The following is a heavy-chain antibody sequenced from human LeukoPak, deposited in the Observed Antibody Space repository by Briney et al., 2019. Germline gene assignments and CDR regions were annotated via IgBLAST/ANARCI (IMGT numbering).Heavy chain of an antibody. Sequence: LETLSLTCGVSGYSITSGFCWGWIRQPPGKGLEWIAFMYNSGSTYYDPSLKSRVTMSIDTSKNLLSLKLGSVTAADTAVYYCARAPTGYYMDVWGKGTTVTVSS. CDR1: GYSITSGFC. CDR3: ARAPTGYYMDV. D-gene: IGHD2-8*02. J-gene: IGHJ6*03. V-gene: IGHV4-38-2*01. CDR2: MYNSGST.